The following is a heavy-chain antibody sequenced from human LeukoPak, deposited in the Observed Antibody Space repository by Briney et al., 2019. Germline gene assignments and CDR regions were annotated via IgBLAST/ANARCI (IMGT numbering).Heavy chain of an antibody. Sequence: SVKVSRKTSGGTFTSYAITWVRQAPGQGLEWMGKIIPISGTTNYAQKFQGRVTFTADESTSTAYMELSSLRSEDTALYYCARKLRLGGNWFDPWGQGTLVTVSS. CDR2: IIPISGTT. V-gene: IGHV1-69*13. J-gene: IGHJ5*02. CDR3: ARKLRLGGNWFDP. D-gene: IGHD1-26*01. CDR1: GGTFTSYA.